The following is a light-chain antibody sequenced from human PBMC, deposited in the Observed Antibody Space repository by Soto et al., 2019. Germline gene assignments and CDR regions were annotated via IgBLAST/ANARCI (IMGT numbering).Light chain of an antibody. V-gene: IGKV3-11*01. CDR3: QQRRNWPLT. CDR1: QSVSSY. CDR2: DAS. J-gene: IGKJ1*01. Sequence: EIVLTQSPATLSLSPGDRATLSCRASQSVSSYFAWYQQRPGQAPRLLIYDASNRATGIPARFSGSGSGTDFTLTISSLEPEDLAVYYCQQRRNWPLTFGQGTKVEIK.